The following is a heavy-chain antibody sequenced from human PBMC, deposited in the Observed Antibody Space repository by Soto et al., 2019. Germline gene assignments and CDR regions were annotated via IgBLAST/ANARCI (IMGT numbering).Heavy chain of an antibody. CDR3: ARDYRAGNDALDI. CDR1: GFTFSFYT. V-gene: IGHV3-48*02. CDR2: ISRSGTTI. Sequence: HPGGSLRLSCAASGFTFSFYTMNWVRQAPGKGLEWISYISRSGTTIYYADSVKGRFTISRDNAKNSLYLQMNSLRDDDTALYYCARDYRAGNDALDIWGQGTMVTVSS. J-gene: IGHJ3*02.